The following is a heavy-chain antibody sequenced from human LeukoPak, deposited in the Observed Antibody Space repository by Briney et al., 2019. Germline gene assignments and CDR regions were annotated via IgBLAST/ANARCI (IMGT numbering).Heavy chain of an antibody. J-gene: IGHJ6*02. D-gene: IGHD6-6*01. CDR1: GCTFTNYY. V-gene: IGHV1-46*01. CDR2: INPSGGST. Sequence: ASVKVSCTASGCTFTNYYIHWVRQAPGQGPEWMGIINPSGGSTSYAQKFQGRVTMTRDTSTSTVYMELSSLRSEDTAVYYCARADYSSSAGTYYYYGMDVWGQGTTVTVSS. CDR3: ARADYSSSAGTYYYYGMDV.